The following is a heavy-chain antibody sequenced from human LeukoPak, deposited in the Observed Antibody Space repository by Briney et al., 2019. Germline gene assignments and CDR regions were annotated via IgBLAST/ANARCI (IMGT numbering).Heavy chain of an antibody. CDR2: IYSSGST. J-gene: IGHJ5*02. V-gene: IGHV4-4*07. D-gene: IGHD3-22*01. CDR1: GGSISTYY. CDR3: ARDVVLITANWFDP. Sequence: SETLSLTCTVSGGSISTYYWSWIRQPAGKGLEWIGRIYSSGSTNYNPSLKSRVTMSVDTSKNQFSLNLSSVTAADTAVYYCARDVVLITANWFDPWGQGTLVTASS.